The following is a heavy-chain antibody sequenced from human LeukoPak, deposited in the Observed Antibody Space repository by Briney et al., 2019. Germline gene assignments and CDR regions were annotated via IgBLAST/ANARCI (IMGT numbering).Heavy chain of an antibody. CDR3: ARAQNYHDRSGYSDDTFDV. CDR1: GYTFTGYY. V-gene: IGHV1-2*06. CDR2: VNPDSGGI. J-gene: IGHJ3*01. D-gene: IGHD3-22*01. Sequence: EASVKVSCKASGYTFTGYYMHWVRQAPGQGLEWMGRVNPDSGGINYAQKFQGRVTMTRDTSINTAFVELRRLRSDDTATYYCARAQNYHDRSGYSDDTFDVWGHGTMITVSS.